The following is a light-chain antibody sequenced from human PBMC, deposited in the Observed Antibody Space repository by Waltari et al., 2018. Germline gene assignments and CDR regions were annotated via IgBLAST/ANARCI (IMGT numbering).Light chain of an antibody. Sequence: DIQMTQSPSSLSASLGDSVTITCRASQSSSSYLNWYQQKPGVAPKLLIDAASSLRNGVPSRFSGSVSGTDFSLTISSLQPEDFATYYCQQSFSTPLTFGGGTKVEIK. CDR2: AAS. V-gene: IGKV1-39*01. J-gene: IGKJ4*01. CDR1: QSSSSY. CDR3: QQSFSTPLT.